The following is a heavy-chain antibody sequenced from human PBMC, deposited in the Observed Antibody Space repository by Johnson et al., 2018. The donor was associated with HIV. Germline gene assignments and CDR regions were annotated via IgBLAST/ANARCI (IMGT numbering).Heavy chain of an antibody. Sequence: VQLVESGGGVVRPGGSLRLSCAASGFTFDDYGMSWVRQAPGTGLEWVSYINWNGGNTDYADSVKGRFTISRDNSKNTLYLKMNRRRAEDTAVYYCARDRYYDSSGSHAFDIWGQGTMVTVSS. CDR1: GFTFDDYG. J-gene: IGHJ3*02. V-gene: IGHV3-20*04. CDR3: ARDRYYDSSGSHAFDI. D-gene: IGHD3-22*01. CDR2: INWNGGNT.